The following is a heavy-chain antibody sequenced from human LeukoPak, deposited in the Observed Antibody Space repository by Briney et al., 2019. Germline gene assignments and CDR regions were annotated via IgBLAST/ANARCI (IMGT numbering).Heavy chain of an antibody. Sequence: GGSLRLSCAASGFTFSRYWMSWVRQAPGKGLEWVANIKEDGNEKYYVDSVKGRFTISRDNAKNSLYLQMNSLGAEDTAVYYCARQRDCYDYWGQGTLVTVSS. CDR2: IKEDGNEK. CDR1: GFTFSRYW. D-gene: IGHD2-15*01. J-gene: IGHJ4*02. V-gene: IGHV3-7*05. CDR3: ARQRDCYDY.